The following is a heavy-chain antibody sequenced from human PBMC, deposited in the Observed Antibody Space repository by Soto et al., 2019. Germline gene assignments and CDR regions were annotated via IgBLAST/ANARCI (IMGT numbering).Heavy chain of an antibody. CDR3: ARPGLRRDWYFAL. Sequence: SETLSLTCTVSGGFISTYYWTWVRQPPGKGLEWIGYIYYIGNTDYNPSLKSRATISVDTSKNQFSLKLRSVTAADTAAYYCARPGLRRDWYFALWGRGTLVTVSS. CDR2: IYYIGNT. D-gene: IGHD2-15*01. CDR1: GGFISTYY. V-gene: IGHV4-59*01. J-gene: IGHJ2*01.